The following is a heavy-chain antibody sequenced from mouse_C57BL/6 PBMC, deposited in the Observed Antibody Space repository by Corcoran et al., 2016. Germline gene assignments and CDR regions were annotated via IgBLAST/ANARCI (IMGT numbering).Heavy chain of an antibody. CDR1: GYTFTDYY. CDR2: IYPGSGNT. V-gene: IGHV1-76*01. Sequence: QVQLKQSGAELVRPGASVKLSCKASGYTFTDYYINWVKQRPGQGLEWIARIYPGSGNTYYNEKFKGKATLTAEKSSSTAYMQLSSLTSEDSAVYFCAREGEYFDVWGTGTTVTVSS. J-gene: IGHJ1*03. CDR3: AREGEYFDV.